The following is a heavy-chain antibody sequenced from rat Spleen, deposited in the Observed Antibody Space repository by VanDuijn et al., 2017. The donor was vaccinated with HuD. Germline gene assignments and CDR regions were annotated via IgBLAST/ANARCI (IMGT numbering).Heavy chain of an antibody. V-gene: IGHV5-29*01. CDR2: ISYDGGST. J-gene: IGHJ2*01. CDR3: ARKGILRPGGDYFDY. D-gene: IGHD1-11*01. CDR1: GFIFSDYY. Sequence: EVQLVESDGGLVQPGRSLKLSCAASGFIFSDYYMAWVRQAPTKGLEWVASISYDGGSTYYRDSVKGRFTISRDNAKSSLYLQMDSLRSEDTATYRCARKGILRPGGDYFDYWGQGVMVTVSS.